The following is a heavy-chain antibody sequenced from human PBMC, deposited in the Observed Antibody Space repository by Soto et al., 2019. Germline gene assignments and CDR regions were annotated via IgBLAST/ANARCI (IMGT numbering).Heavy chain of an antibody. Sequence: QVQLVESGGGVVQPGRSLRLSCAASGFTFSSYGMHWVRQAPGKGLEWVAVIWYDGSNKYYADSVKGRFTISRDNSKNTLYLQMNSLRAEDTAVYYCARAYCSGDCSFDYWGQGTLVTVSS. CDR3: ARAYCSGDCSFDY. CDR2: IWYDGSNK. D-gene: IGHD2-21*02. V-gene: IGHV3-33*01. CDR1: GFTFSSYG. J-gene: IGHJ4*02.